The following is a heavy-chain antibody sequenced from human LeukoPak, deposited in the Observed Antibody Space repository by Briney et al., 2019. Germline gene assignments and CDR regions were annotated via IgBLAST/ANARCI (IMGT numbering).Heavy chain of an antibody. V-gene: IGHV1-2*02. D-gene: IGHD1-1*01. Sequence: ASVKVSCKASGYTITDYYIHWVRLAPGQGLEWMGWINPNSGDTNYAQKFQGRVTMTRDTSINTAFMELSRLRSDDTAVYYCARGRDWKQRNFDYWGQGTLVTVSS. CDR3: ARGRDWKQRNFDY. CDR2: INPNSGDT. J-gene: IGHJ4*02. CDR1: GYTITDYY.